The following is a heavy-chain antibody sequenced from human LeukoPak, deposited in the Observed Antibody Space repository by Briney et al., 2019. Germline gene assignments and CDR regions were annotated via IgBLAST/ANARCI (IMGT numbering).Heavy chain of an antibody. V-gene: IGHV3-43*02. CDR3: AKEYYYGSGSYRPYYYGMDV. CDR2: ISGDGGST. D-gene: IGHD3-10*01. CDR1: GFTFDDYA. J-gene: IGHJ6*02. Sequence: GGSLRLSCAASGFTFDDYAMHWVRQAPGKGLEWVSLISGDGGSTYYADSVKGRFTISRDNSKNSLYLQMNSLRTEDTALYYCAKEYYYGSGSYRPYYYGMDVWAKGPRSPSP.